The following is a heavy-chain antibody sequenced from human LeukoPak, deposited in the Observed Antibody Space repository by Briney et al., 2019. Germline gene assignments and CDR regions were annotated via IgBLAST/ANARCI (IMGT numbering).Heavy chain of an antibody. CDR2: INHSGST. V-gene: IGHV4-34*01. Sequence: PSETLSLTCAVYGGSFSGYYWSWIRQPPGKGLEWIGEINHSGSTNYNPSLKSRVTISVDTSKNQFSLILSSVTAADTAMYFCARLRNVVLFDYWGQGTLVTVSS. CDR1: GGSFSGYY. CDR3: ARLRNVVLFDY. J-gene: IGHJ4*02. D-gene: IGHD2-15*01.